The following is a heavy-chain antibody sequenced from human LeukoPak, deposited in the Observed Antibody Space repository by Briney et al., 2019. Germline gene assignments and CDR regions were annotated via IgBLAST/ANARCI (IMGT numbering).Heavy chain of an antibody. V-gene: IGHV3-30*18. CDR2: ISYDGSNK. CDR1: GFTFSSDG. D-gene: IGHD7-27*01. J-gene: IGHJ4*02. Sequence: VRSLRLSCAASGFTFSSDGTHGVRQAPRERLEWVAVISYDGSNKYYADSVKGRFTISRDNSKNTLYLQMNSLRAEDMAVYYCAKVTGLDYWGQGTLVTVSS. CDR3: AKVTGLDY.